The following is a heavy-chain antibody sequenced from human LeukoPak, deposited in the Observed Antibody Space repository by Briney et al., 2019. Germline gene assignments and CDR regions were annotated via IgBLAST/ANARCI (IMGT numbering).Heavy chain of an antibody. V-gene: IGHV3-30*02. Sequence: GGSLRLSCTASGFTFSNYGIHWVRQAPGKGLDWVTFIRYDGTNKYYADSVKGRFTISRDNSKNTLYLQMNSLRAEDTAVYYCAKDKRRRLELQQGFDYWGQGTLVTVSS. J-gene: IGHJ4*02. D-gene: IGHD1-7*01. CDR3: AKDKRRRLELQQGFDY. CDR1: GFTFSNYG. CDR2: IRYDGTNK.